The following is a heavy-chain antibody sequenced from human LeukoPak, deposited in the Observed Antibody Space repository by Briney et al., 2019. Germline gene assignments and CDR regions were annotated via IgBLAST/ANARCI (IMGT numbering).Heavy chain of an antibody. Sequence: PSETLSLTCTVSGGSISSYYWSWIRQPPGKGLEWIGYIYYSGSTNYNPSLKSRVAISVDTSKNQFSLKLSSVTAADTAVYYCARMSSDQTMFNFDYWGQGTLVTVSS. CDR1: GGSISSYY. V-gene: IGHV4-59*08. D-gene: IGHD3-10*02. CDR2: IYYSGST. CDR3: ARMSSDQTMFNFDY. J-gene: IGHJ4*02.